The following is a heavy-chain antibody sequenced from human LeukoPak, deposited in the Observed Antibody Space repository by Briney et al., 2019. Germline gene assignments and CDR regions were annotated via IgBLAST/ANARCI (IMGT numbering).Heavy chain of an antibody. V-gene: IGHV1-24*01. D-gene: IGHD2-21*01. CDR3: ATAGWLVGHHILCGDGGPCDWFDP. Sequence: EASVKVSCKVSGYTLTELSMHWVRQAPGKGLEWMGGFDPEDGETIYAQKFQGRVTMTEDTSTDTAYMELSSLRSEDTAVYYCATAGWLVGHHILCGDGGPCDWFDPWGQGTLVTVSS. CDR1: GYTLTELS. CDR2: FDPEDGET. J-gene: IGHJ5*02.